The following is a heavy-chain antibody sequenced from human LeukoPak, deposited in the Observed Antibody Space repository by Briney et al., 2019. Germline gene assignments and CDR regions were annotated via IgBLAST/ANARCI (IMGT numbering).Heavy chain of an antibody. CDR3: ARIWGIYNWFDP. Sequence: ASVKVSCMASGYTFTGYYIHWVRQAPGQGLEWMGWINPDNGVTNYAQKFQGRVTITRDTSISTAYMELSRLRSDDTAVYHCARIWGIYNWFDPWGQGTLVTVSS. CDR2: INPDNGVT. V-gene: IGHV1-2*02. D-gene: IGHD3-16*01. CDR1: GYTFTGYY. J-gene: IGHJ5*02.